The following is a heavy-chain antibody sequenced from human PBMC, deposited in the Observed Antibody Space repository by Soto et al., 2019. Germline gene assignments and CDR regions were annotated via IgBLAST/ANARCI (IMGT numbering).Heavy chain of an antibody. J-gene: IGHJ5*02. CDR3: ARGPRAAAGTSFLADWFDP. D-gene: IGHD6-13*01. CDR2: MNPNSGNT. V-gene: IGHV1-8*01. Sequence: ASVKVSCKASGYTFTSYDINWVRQATGQGLEWMGWMNPNSGNTGYAQKFQGRVTMTRNTSISTAYMELSSLRSEDTAVYYCARGPRAAAGTSFLADWFDPWGQGTLVTVSS. CDR1: GYTFTSYD.